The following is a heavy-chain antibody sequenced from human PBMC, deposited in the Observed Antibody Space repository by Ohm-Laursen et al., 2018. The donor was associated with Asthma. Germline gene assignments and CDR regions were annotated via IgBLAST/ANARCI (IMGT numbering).Heavy chain of an antibody. D-gene: IGHD6-19*01. CDR2: IYSGGST. V-gene: IGHV3-53*05. CDR3: ARELNQWLVPRGFDY. CDR1: GFTVSSNY. Sequence: SLRLSCAASGFTVSSNYMSWVRQAPGKGLEWVSVIYSGGSTYYADSVKGRFTISRDNSKNTLYLQMNSLRAEDTAVYYCARELNQWLVPRGFDYWGQGTLVTVSS. J-gene: IGHJ4*02.